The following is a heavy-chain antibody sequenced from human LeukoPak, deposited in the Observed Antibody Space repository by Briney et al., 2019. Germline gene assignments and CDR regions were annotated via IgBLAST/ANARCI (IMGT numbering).Heavy chain of an antibody. CDR1: GFTFSSYS. Sequence: GGSPRLSCAASGFTFSSYSMNWVRQAPGKGLEWVSVIYSGGSTYYADSVKGRFTISRDNSKNTLYLQMNSLRAEDTAVYYCARVGGDLEETNDAFDIWGQGTMVTVSS. CDR3: ARVGGDLEETNDAFDI. J-gene: IGHJ3*02. D-gene: IGHD2-21*02. CDR2: IYSGGST. V-gene: IGHV3-66*01.